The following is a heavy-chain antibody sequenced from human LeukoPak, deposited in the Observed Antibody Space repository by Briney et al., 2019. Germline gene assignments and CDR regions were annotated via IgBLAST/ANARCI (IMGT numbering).Heavy chain of an antibody. CDR3: AKGSYGDYDY. J-gene: IGHJ4*02. CDR1: GFPLSNYA. Sequence: SGGSLRLSCAASGFPLSNYAMSWVRQAPGKGLEWISAISGSAGGTYYGDSVKGRFTISRDNSRNTLYLQMISLRAEDTAVYYCAKGSYGDYDYWGPGTLVTVSS. V-gene: IGHV3-23*01. D-gene: IGHD4-17*01. CDR2: ISGSAGGT.